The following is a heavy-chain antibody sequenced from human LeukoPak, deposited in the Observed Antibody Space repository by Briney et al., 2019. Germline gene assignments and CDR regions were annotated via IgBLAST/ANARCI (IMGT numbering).Heavy chain of an antibody. Sequence: ASVKVSCKTSGFSFTGYYFHWVRQAPGQGLEWMGWINPSSGGPSYAQKFQGRVTMTRDTSISTAYMELSSLTSDDTAVYYCARNDRGSGMGYWGQGTLVTVSS. CDR2: INPSSGGP. CDR1: GFSFTGYY. D-gene: IGHD3-10*01. V-gene: IGHV1-2*02. CDR3: ARNDRGSGMGY. J-gene: IGHJ4*02.